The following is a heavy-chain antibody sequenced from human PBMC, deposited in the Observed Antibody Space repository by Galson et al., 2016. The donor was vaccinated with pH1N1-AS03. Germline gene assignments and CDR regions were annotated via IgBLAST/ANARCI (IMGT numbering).Heavy chain of an antibody. CDR1: GFTFNRHA. V-gene: IGHV3-30*18. J-gene: IGHJ4*02. Sequence: SLRLSCAASGFTFNRHAMHWVSQAPGKGLEWVAIMSYDGSTKYYTDSVRDRFTISRDNSKKTLYLHMSSLRAEDTAVYYCAKDLHFYDSYYLDYWGRGTLVIVSS. CDR3: AKDLHFYDSYYLDY. D-gene: IGHD2/OR15-2a*01. CDR2: MSYDGSTK.